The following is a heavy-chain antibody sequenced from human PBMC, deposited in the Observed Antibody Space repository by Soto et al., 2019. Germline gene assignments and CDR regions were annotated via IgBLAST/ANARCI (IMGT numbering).Heavy chain of an antibody. CDR2: ISYDGSNK. Sequence: QVQLVESGGGVVQPGRSLRLSCAASGFTFSSYGMHWVRQAPGKGLEWVAVISYDGSNKYYADSVKGRFTISRDNSKNTLYLQRHSLRAEDTAVNYCAKVRGLWLQLPLYYYYGMDVWGQGTTVTVS. J-gene: IGHJ6*02. V-gene: IGHV3-30*18. D-gene: IGHD5-12*01. CDR1: GFTFSSYG. CDR3: AKVRGLWLQLPLYYYYGMDV.